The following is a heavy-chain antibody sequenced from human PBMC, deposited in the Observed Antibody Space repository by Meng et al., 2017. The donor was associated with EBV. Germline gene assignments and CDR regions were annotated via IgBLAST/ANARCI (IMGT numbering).Heavy chain of an antibody. V-gene: IGHV2-5*02. Sequence: APPLRRPTQLACLSCIVLLFSFSTSGLGVGCHRQPPGNAPEWLALIYWDDDTRYSQSLKSRLTITKDASKNQVVLTMTNMDPVDAATYYCAHIIAARPFDYWGQGTLVTVSS. CDR1: LFSFSTSGLG. J-gene: IGHJ4*02. CDR2: IYWDDDT. CDR3: AHIIAARPFDY. D-gene: IGHD6-6*01.